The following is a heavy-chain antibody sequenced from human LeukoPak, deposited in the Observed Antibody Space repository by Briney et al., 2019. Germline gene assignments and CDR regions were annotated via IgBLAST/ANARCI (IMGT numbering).Heavy chain of an antibody. CDR1: GYTFTTYD. CDR3: ARVVYYDSSGYLIDY. CDR2: ISAYNGNT. J-gene: IGHJ4*02. Sequence: GASVKVSCKASGYTFTTYDISWVRQAPGQGLEWMGWISAYNGNTNYAQKLQGRVTMTTDTSTSTAYMELRSLRSDDTAVYYCARVVYYDSSGYLIDYWGQGTLVTVSS. D-gene: IGHD3-22*01. V-gene: IGHV1-18*01.